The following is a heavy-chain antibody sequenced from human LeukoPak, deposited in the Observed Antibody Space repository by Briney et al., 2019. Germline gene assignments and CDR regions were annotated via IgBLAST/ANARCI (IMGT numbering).Heavy chain of an antibody. J-gene: IGHJ3*02. CDR1: GLAFSAYK. CDR2: ISTDGYTT. Sequence: GGSLRLSCAASGLAFSAYKMHWVRQAPRKGLVWVSRISTDGYTTDYADFVQGRFTASRDNTKNTWSLEMNSLRAEDTAVYYCARVQGHPPNGLDIWGQGTMVTVSS. V-gene: IGHV3-74*01. CDR3: ARVQGHPPNGLDI. D-gene: IGHD2-8*01.